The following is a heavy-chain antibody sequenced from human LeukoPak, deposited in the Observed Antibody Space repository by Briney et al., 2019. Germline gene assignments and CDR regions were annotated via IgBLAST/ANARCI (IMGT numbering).Heavy chain of an antibody. D-gene: IGHD1-26*01. CDR3: ARDVPMYSGSHLYYYMDV. J-gene: IGHJ6*03. CDR2: IYYSGST. CDR1: GGSIINYY. V-gene: IGHV4-59*01. Sequence: SETLSLTCAVSGGSIINYYWSWIRQPPGKGLEWIGYIYYSGSTNYNPSLKSRVTISVDTSKNQFSLKLSSVTAADTAVYYCARDVPMYSGSHLYYYMDVWGKGTTVTVSS.